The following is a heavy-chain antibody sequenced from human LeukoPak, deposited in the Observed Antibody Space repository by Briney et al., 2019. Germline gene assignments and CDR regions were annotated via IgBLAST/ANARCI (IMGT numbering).Heavy chain of an antibody. V-gene: IGHV4-39*07. CDR3: ARSDGYGLVGI. CDR2: IYSRGNT. D-gene: IGHD3-10*01. CDR1: GGSISSSSYY. Sequence: SETLSLTCTVSGGSISSSSYYWGWIRQPPGKTLEWIGSIYSRGNTYYNPSLKSRVIILIDTAKNHFSLNLSSVTAADTAVYYCARSDGYGLVGIWGQGTMVTVSS. J-gene: IGHJ3*02.